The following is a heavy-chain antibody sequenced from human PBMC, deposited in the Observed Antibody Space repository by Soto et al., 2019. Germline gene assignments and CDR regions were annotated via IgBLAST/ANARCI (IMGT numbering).Heavy chain of an antibody. V-gene: IGHV1-2*02. J-gene: IGHJ4*02. CDR2: INPNSGGT. D-gene: IGHD3-10*01. Sequence: QVQLVQSGAEVKKPGASVKVSCKASGYTFTGYYMHWVRQAPGQGLEWMGWINPNSGGTNYAQKFQGRVTMTRDTSLSQGYLELSRVRSDGTAGDYCARDPSGRGGRFYYWGQGTLVTVSS. CDR1: GYTFTGYY. CDR3: ARDPSGRGGRFYY.